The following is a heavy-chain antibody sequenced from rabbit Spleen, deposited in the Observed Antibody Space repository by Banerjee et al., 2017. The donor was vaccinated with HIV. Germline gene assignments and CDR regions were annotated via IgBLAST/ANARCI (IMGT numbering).Heavy chain of an antibody. CDR2: IDPVFGIT. Sequence: QLEESAGGLVQPGGSLKLSCKASGFTLSSYYMNWVRQAPGKGLEWIGYIDPVFGITYYASWVNGRFSISRDNAQNTVFLQMTSLTAADTATYFCARDGAGGSYFALWGQGTLITVS. D-gene: IGHD8-1*01. CDR3: ARDGAGGSYFAL. V-gene: IGHV1S7*01. J-gene: IGHJ3*01. CDR1: GFTLSSYY.